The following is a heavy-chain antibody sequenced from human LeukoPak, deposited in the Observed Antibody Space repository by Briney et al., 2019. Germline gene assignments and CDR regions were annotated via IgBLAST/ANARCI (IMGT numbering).Heavy chain of an antibody. D-gene: IGHD2-15*01. Sequence: GGSLRLSCTGSRFTFSSNDMSWVRQPPGKGLEWVSDISITSKTIKYADSVKGRFTISRDNAKNSLYLQMNSLRDEDTAVYYCARLVGSRSCSGGTCYSDYWGQRTLVTVSS. CDR2: ISITSKTI. CDR3: ARLVGSRSCSGGTCYSDY. CDR1: RFTFSSND. J-gene: IGHJ4*02. V-gene: IGHV3-48*02.